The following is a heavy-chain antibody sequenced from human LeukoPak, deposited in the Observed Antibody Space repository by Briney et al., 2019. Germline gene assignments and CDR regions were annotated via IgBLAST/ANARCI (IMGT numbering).Heavy chain of an antibody. Sequence: GGSLRLYCAASGFTFSIYTMKWVRQAPGKGPEWISSINDDANNIYYADSVKGRFTISRDNSKNTLYLQMNSLRAEDTAVYYCAKAVLFAGLAFGIWGQGTMVTVSS. D-gene: IGHD3-10*01. CDR3: AKAVLFAGLAFGI. CDR2: INDDANNI. J-gene: IGHJ3*02. V-gene: IGHV3-23*01. CDR1: GFTFSIYT.